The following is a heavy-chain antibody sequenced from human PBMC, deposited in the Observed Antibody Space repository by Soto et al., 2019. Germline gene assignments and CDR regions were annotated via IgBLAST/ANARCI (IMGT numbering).Heavy chain of an antibody. CDR2: IYYSGST. CDR3: ASHSGYDSPLDY. Sequence: QLQLQESGPGLVKPSETLSLTCTVSGGSISSSSYYWGWIRQPPGKGLEWIGSIYYSGSTYYNPSLKSRVTISVDTSKNQFSLKLSSVTAADTAVYYCASHSGYDSPLDYWGQGTLVTVSS. CDR1: GGSISSSSYY. J-gene: IGHJ4*02. D-gene: IGHD5-12*01. V-gene: IGHV4-39*01.